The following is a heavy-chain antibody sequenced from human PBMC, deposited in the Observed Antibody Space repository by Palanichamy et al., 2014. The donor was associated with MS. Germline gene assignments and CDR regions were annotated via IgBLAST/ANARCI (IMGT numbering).Heavy chain of an antibody. J-gene: IGHJ3*02. CDR2: IYSAGSP. D-gene: IGHD2-15*01. Sequence: EVQLVESGGGLVQPGGPLRLSCAASGFSVSDNYISWVRQAPGKGLEWVSVIYSAGSPFYADSVKGRFTLSRHTSKNTLSLQMSSLRAEDTAVYYCARGFRSGPPGNDAFDIWGQGTMVTVSS. CDR3: ARGFRSGPPGNDAFDI. CDR1: GFSVSDNY. V-gene: IGHV3-53*04.